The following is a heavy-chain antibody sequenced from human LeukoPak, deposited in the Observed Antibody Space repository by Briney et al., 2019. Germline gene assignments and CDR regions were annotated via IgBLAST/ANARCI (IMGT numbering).Heavy chain of an antibody. CDR3: ASAGMVRGPYYYYMDV. CDR1: GGSISSYY. J-gene: IGHJ6*03. D-gene: IGHD3-10*01. Sequence: SETLSLTXTVSGGSISSYYWSWIRQAPGKGLEWIGYIYYSGSTNYNPSLKSRVTISVDTSKNQFSLKLSSVTAADTAVYYCASAGMVRGPYYYYMDVWGKGTTVTVSS. CDR2: IYYSGST. V-gene: IGHV4-59*01.